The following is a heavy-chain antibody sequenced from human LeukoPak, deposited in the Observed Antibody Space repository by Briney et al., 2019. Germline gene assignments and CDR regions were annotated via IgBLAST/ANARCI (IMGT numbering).Heavy chain of an antibody. D-gene: IGHD5-12*01. CDR2: IYYSGST. J-gene: IGHJ4*02. Sequence: SSETLSLTCTVSGGSISSYYWSWIRQPPGKGLEWIGYIYYSGSTNYNPSLKSRVTISVDTSKNQFSLKLSSVTAADTAVYYCARGHSGHDYWGQGTLVTVSS. V-gene: IGHV4-59*01. CDR3: ARGHSGHDY. CDR1: GGSISSYY.